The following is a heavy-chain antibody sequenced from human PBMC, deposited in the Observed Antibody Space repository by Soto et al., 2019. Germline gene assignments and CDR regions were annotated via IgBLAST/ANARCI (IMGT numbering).Heavy chain of an antibody. CDR2: INPNSGGT. D-gene: IGHD3-10*01. V-gene: IGHV1-2*02. Sequence: QVQLVQSGAEVKKPGASVKVSCKASGYTFTGYYMHWVRQAPGQGLEWMGWINPNSGGTNYAQKFQGRVTTTRDTSISTAYMEVSRLGSDDTAVYDCARAIVVRGVNTASDYWGQGTLVSVAS. CDR1: GYTFTGYY. J-gene: IGHJ4*02. CDR3: ARAIVVRGVNTASDY.